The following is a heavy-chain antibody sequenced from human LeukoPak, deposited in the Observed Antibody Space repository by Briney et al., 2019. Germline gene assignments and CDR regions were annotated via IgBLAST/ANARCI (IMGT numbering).Heavy chain of an antibody. J-gene: IGHJ4*02. Sequence: PSQTLSLTCTVSGGSISSGGYYWSWIRQPPGKGLEWIGYIYHSGSTYYNPSLKSRVTISVDRSKNQFSLKLSSVTAADTAVYCCARAGGSIAAFDYWGQGTLVTVSS. V-gene: IGHV4-30-2*01. CDR1: GGSISSGGYY. D-gene: IGHD6-6*01. CDR3: ARAGGSIAAFDY. CDR2: IYHSGST.